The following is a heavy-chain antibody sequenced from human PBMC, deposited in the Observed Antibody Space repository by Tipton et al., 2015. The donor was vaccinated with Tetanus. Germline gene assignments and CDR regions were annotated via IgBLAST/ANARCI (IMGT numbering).Heavy chain of an antibody. V-gene: IGHV4-61*01. CDR1: GDSVRSGSYY. Sequence: TLSLSCTVSGDSVRSGSYYWSWIRQPPGKELEWIGYIDYSGSTNYNPSLKSRVTISVDSSTSQFSLRLASVTAADTAVYYCACGSGYFDSSYHSPLDFWGRGTLVTVSS. D-gene: IGHD3-22*01. J-gene: IGHJ4*02. CDR2: IDYSGST. CDR3: ACGSGYFDSSYHSPLDF.